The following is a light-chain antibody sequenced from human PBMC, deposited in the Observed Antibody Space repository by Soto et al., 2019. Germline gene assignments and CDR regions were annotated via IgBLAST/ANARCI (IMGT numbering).Light chain of an antibody. CDR2: EAS. CDR1: QTVYTW. J-gene: IGKJ1*01. V-gene: IGKV1-5*03. Sequence: DIQMTQSPSTLSASIGDRVTINCRASQTVYTWLAWYQQKPGTAPKLLIYEASTLHSGVPSRFTGSGSGTELTITISSLQPDDFETYYCQQYNSYLPTFGQGTKVDIK. CDR3: QQYNSYLPT.